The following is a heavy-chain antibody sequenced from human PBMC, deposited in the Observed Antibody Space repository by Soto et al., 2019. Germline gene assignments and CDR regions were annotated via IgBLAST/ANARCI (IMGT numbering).Heavy chain of an antibody. CDR1: GFTFSGSA. Sequence: ESGGGLVQPGGSLKLSCAASGFTFSGSAMHWVRQASGKGLEWVGRIRSKANSYATAYAASVKGRFTISRDDSKNTAYLQMNSLKTEDTAVYYCTRPGYCSGGSCSYWDQGTLVTVSS. CDR2: IRSKANSYAT. CDR3: TRPGYCSGGSCSY. J-gene: IGHJ4*02. V-gene: IGHV3-73*01. D-gene: IGHD2-15*01.